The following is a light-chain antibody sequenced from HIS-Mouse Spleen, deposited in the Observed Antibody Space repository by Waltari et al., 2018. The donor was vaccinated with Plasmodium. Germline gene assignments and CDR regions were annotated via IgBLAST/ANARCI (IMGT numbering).Light chain of an antibody. Sequence: SYELTPPPSVSVSPGQTARIPCSGAKLGDKYACWYQQKPGQSPVLVIYQDSKRPSGIPERFSGSNSGNTATLTISGTQAMDEADYYCQAWDSSTVVFGGGTKLTVL. CDR2: QDS. V-gene: IGLV3-1*01. J-gene: IGLJ2*01. CDR3: QAWDSSTVV. CDR1: KLGDKY.